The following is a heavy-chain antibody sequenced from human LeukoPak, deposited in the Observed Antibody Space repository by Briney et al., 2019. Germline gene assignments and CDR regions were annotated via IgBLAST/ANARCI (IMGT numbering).Heavy chain of an antibody. Sequence: SETLSLTCTVSGGSISSYYWSWIRQPPGKGLEWIGYIYYSGSTNYNPSLKSRVTISVDTSKNQFSLKLSSVTVADTAVCYCARTVGLRANLFDYWGQGTLVTVSS. CDR3: ARTVGLRANLFDY. D-gene: IGHD5-12*01. J-gene: IGHJ4*02. CDR2: IYYSGST. CDR1: GGSISSYY. V-gene: IGHV4-59*01.